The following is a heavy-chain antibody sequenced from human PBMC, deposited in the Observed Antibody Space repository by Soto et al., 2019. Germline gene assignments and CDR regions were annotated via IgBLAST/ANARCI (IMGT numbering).Heavy chain of an antibody. CDR3: ARYYWNSPYSMDV. CDR1: GDSMNSGDYY. Sequence: QVQLQESGPGLVKPSQTLSLTCTVSGDSMNSGDYYWNWIRQSPGKGLEWIGHIYNGGNSYQNPSLKVRGTISVDTSKNQFFLRLTSVTVAATAVYYCARYYWNSPYSMDVWGQGTAVTVSS. J-gene: IGHJ6*02. V-gene: IGHV4-30-4*01. D-gene: IGHD1-7*01. CDR2: IYNGGNS.